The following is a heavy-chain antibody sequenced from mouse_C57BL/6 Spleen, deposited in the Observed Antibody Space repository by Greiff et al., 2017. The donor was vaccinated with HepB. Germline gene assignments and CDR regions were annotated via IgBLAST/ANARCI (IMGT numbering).Heavy chain of an antibody. CDR2: ISYSGST. CDR1: GYSITSGYD. J-gene: IGHJ4*01. Sequence: EVKLMESGPGMVKPSQSLSLTCTVTGYSITSGYDWHWIRHFPGNKLEWMGYISYSGSTNYNPSLKSRISITHDTSKNHFFLKLNSVTTEDTATYYCARAPLYYYGSAMDYWGQGTSVTVSS. CDR3: ARAPLYYYGSAMDY. V-gene: IGHV3-1*01. D-gene: IGHD1-1*01.